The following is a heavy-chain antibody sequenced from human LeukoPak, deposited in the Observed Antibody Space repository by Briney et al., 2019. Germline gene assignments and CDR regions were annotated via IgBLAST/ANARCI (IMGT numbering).Heavy chain of an antibody. D-gene: IGHD4-11*01. J-gene: IGHJ4*02. CDR3: ARGLENFDC. CDR2: INPNSGGT. Sequence: ASVKVSCKASGYTFTSFVINWVRQAPGQGLEWVGRINPNSGGTSFAQKFQGSVTMTRDTSISTAYMKLSRLRSDDTAVYYCARGLENFDCWGQGTLVTVSS. CDR1: GYTFTSFV. V-gene: IGHV1-2*06.